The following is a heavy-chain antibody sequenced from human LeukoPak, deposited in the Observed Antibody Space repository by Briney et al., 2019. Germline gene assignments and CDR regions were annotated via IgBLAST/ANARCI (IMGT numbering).Heavy chain of an antibody. CDR1: GFTVSSNY. Sequence: GSLRLSCAASGFTVSSNYMSWVRQPPGKGLEWIGEMNHSGSTSHNPSLKSRVTISVDTSKNQFSLKVTSVTAADTAVYYCARGLISGDYSKSFEYWGQGTLVTVSS. D-gene: IGHD4-11*01. V-gene: IGHV4-34*01. CDR2: MNHSGST. J-gene: IGHJ4*02. CDR3: ARGLISGDYSKSFEY.